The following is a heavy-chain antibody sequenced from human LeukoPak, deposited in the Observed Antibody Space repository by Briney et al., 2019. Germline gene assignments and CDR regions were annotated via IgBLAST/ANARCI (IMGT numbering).Heavy chain of an antibody. J-gene: IGHJ4*02. D-gene: IGHD7-27*01. CDR2: INPNSGDT. CDR3: ARVGTSVY. V-gene: IGHV1-2*02. CDR1: VYTSSGNY. Sequence: ASVKVSCKASVYTSSGNYMHWVRQAPGQGLEYMGWINPNSGDTYHPQKFQGRVTMTWDTSISTAFMELSSLRSDDTAVYYCARVGTSVYWGQGTLITVSS.